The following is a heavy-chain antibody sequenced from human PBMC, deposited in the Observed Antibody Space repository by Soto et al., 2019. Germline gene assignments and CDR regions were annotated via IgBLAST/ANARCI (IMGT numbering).Heavy chain of an antibody. V-gene: IGHV4-34*01. CDR3: ARGWDYGDYLDY. Sequence: QVQLQQWGAGLLKPSETLSLTCAVYGGSFSGYYWSWIRQPPGKGLEWIGEINHSGSTNYNPSLKSRVTISVDTSKHQFSLKLSSVTAADTAVYYCARGWDYGDYLDYWGQGTLVTVSS. CDR1: GGSFSGYY. D-gene: IGHD4-17*01. J-gene: IGHJ4*02. CDR2: INHSGST.